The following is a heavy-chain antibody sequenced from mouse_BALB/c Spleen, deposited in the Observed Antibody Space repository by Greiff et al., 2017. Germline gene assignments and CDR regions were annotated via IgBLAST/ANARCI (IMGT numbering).Heavy chain of an antibody. CDR3: NDSPNGNYYGSSWYFDV. Sequence: VQLQQSGAELVRSGASVKLSCTASGFNIKDYYMHWVKQRPEQGLEWIGWIDPENGDTEYAPKFQGKATMTADTSSNTAYLQLSSLTSEDTAVYYCNDSPNGNYYGSSWYFDVWGAGTTVTVSS. J-gene: IGHJ1*01. CDR2: IDPENGDT. D-gene: IGHD1-1*01. CDR1: GFNIKDYY. V-gene: IGHV14-4*02.